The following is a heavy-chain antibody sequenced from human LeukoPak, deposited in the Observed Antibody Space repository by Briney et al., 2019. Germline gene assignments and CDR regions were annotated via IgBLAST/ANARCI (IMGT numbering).Heavy chain of an antibody. CDR3: ARDFYDGFALDY. CDR2: ISYDGSNK. J-gene: IGHJ4*02. CDR1: GFTFSSYG. V-gene: IGHV3-30*03. Sequence: PGGSLRLSGAASGFTFSSYGMHWVRQAPGKGLEWVAVISYDGSNKYYADSVKGRFTISRDNARNSLYLQMDNLRAEDTGVYYCARDFYDGFALDYWGQGTLVTVSS. D-gene: IGHD2/OR15-2a*01.